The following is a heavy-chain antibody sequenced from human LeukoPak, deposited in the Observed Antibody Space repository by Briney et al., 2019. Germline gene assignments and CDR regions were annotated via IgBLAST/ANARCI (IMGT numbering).Heavy chain of an antibody. Sequence: GGSLRLSCAASGFTFTSYAIHWVRQAPGQRLEWMGWINVGNGNTKYSQKFQGRVTITRDTSASTAYMELNSLRSEDTAVYYCARDRHYGENYFDYWGQGTLVTVSS. J-gene: IGHJ4*02. V-gene: IGHV1-3*01. D-gene: IGHD4-17*01. CDR2: INVGNGNT. CDR1: GFTFTSYA. CDR3: ARDRHYGENYFDY.